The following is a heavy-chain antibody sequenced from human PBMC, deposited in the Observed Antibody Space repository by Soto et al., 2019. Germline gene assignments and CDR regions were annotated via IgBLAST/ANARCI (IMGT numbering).Heavy chain of an antibody. CDR2: ISAYNGNT. CDR1: GYTFTSYG. D-gene: IGHD3-22*01. CDR3: ARGGGYDSSSLSVGNWFDP. J-gene: IGHJ5*02. Sequence: ASVKVSCKASGYTFTSYGISWVRQAPGQGLEWMGWISAYNGNTNYAQKLQGRVTMTTDTSTSTAYMELRSLRSDDTAVYYCARGGGYDSSSLSVGNWFDPWGQGTLVTVSS. V-gene: IGHV1-18*01.